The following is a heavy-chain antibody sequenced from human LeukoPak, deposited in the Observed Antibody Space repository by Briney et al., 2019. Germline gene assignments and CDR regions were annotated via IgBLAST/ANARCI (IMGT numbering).Heavy chain of an antibody. CDR3: ATALHFRIAAGWFDP. V-gene: IGHV1-24*01. CDR1: GYTLTELS. CDR2: FDPEDGET. D-gene: IGHD6-13*01. J-gene: IGHJ5*02. Sequence: ASVKVSCKVSGYTLTELSMHWVRQAPGKGLEWMGGFDPEDGETIYAQKFQGRVTMTEDTSTDTAYMELSSLRSDDTAVYYCATALHFRIAAGWFDPWGQGTLVTVSS.